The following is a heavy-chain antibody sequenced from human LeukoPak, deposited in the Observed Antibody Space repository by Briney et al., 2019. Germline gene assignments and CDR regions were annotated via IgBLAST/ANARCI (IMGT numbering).Heavy chain of an antibody. J-gene: IGHJ4*02. CDR2: ISPYNGNT. CDR3: AGDPRVEDGFNLRGFDF. CDR1: GYTFTSYG. D-gene: IGHD5-24*01. Sequence: GASVKVSCKASGYTFTSYGINWVRQAPGQGPEWMGWISPYNGNTNYAQKFQGRVTMTTDRSTSTAHMEMRSLRSDDTAVYYCAGDPRVEDGFNLRGFDFWGQGTLVTVSS. V-gene: IGHV1-18*01.